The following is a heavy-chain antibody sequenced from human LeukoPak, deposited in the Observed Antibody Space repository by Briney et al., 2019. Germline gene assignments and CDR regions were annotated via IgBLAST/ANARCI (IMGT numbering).Heavy chain of an antibody. CDR3: ARGPYSRAAGYYGMDV. D-gene: IGHD6-13*01. Sequence: ASVKVSCKASGYTFTGYYMHWVRQAPGQGLEWMGWINPNSGGKNYAQKFKGRVTMTRDTSISTAYMELSRLRSDDTAVCYCARGPYSRAAGYYGMDVWGQGTTVTVSS. CDR2: INPNSGGK. CDR1: GYTFTGYY. J-gene: IGHJ6*02. V-gene: IGHV1-2*02.